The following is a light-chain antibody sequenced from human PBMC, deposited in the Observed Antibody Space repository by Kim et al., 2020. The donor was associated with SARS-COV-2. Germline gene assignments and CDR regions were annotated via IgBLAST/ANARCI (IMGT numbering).Light chain of an antibody. J-gene: IGKJ4*02. V-gene: IGKV3D-11*01. Sequence: LSREETAPPSSRTSQGGSNSLAWFQQKPGQAPRLLIFDTSNRVTGIPARFSGSGSGTAFTLTISSLEPEDFAVYYCQQHYNWPRTFGRGTKVDIK. CDR2: DTS. CDR3: QQHYNWPRT. CDR1: QGGSNS.